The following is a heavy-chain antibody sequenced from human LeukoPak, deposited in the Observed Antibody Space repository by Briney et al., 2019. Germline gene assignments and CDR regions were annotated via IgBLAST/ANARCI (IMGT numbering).Heavy chain of an antibody. D-gene: IGHD6-19*01. CDR1: GYTFRTYG. J-gene: IGHJ5*02. Sequence: ASVKVSCKASGYTFRTYGINWVRQAPGQGLEWMGWMNPNSGNTGYAQKFQGRVTMTRNTSISTAYMELSSLRSEDTAVYYCARAGYSSGWYSGTLGWFDPWGQGTLVTVSS. CDR2: MNPNSGNT. V-gene: IGHV1-8*02. CDR3: ARAGYSSGWYSGTLGWFDP.